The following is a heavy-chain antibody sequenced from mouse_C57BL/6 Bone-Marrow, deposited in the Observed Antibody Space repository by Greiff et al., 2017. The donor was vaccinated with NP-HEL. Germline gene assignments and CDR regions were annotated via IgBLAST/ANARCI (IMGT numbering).Heavy chain of an antibody. V-gene: IGHV1-72*01. D-gene: IGHD2-1*01. Sequence: QVQLQQPGAELVKPGASVKLSCKASGYTFTSYWMHWVKQRPGRGLEWIGSIDPNSGGTKYNEKFKGKATLTVDKPTSTAYMQLSSLTSEDSAVYYCAKGVYYGNLAWFAYWGQGTLVTVSA. CDR3: AKGVYYGNLAWFAY. J-gene: IGHJ3*01. CDR2: IDPNSGGT. CDR1: GYTFTSYW.